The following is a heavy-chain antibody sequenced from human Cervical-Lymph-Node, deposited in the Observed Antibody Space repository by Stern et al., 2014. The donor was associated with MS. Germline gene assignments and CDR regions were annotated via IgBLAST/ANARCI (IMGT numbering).Heavy chain of an antibody. J-gene: IGHJ3*02. CDR2: INPSGGST. CDR1: GYTFTNFY. Sequence: EQLEESGAEVKKPGASVKVSCKASGYTFTNFYMHWVRQAPGQVLEWMGIINPSGGSTSYAQKFQVRVTMTRDTSTSTVYMELSSLRSEDTAVYYCAIGAFDIWGQGTMVTVSS. CDR3: AIGAFDI. V-gene: IGHV1-46*01.